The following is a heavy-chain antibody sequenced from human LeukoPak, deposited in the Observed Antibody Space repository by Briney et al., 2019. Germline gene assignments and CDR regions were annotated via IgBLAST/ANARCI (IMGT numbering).Heavy chain of an antibody. V-gene: IGHV4-59*02. J-gene: IGHJ1*01. CDR2: ISYSGDT. CDR3: ARGSGWYPH. Sequence: SETLSLTCSISGGSVGSNYWSWVRQPPGKGLEWIGYISYSGDTKYNPSLKSRLSMSVDTSKNQCSLMLTSVTAADTAVYYCARGSGWYPHWGQGTLVTVSS. D-gene: IGHD6-19*01. CDR1: GGSVGSNY.